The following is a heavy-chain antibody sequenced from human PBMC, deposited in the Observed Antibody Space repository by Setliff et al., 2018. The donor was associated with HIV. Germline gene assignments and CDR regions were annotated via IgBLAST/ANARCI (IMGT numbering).Heavy chain of an antibody. Sequence: ESGPTLVNPTQTLTLTCTFSGFSLSTSGVGVGWIRQPPGKALEWLALIYWDDDKRYSPSLKSRLTITKDTSKNQVVLTMTKMDPVDTATYYCAHSLVKVFGGSGSQGNYGMDVWGQGTTVAVSS. CDR1: GFSLSTSGVG. D-gene: IGHD3-10*01. CDR3: AHSLVKVFGGSGSQGNYGMDV. J-gene: IGHJ6*02. V-gene: IGHV2-5*02. CDR2: IYWDDDK.